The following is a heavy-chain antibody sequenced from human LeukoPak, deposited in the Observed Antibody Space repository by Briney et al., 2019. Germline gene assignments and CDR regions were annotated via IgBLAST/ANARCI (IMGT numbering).Heavy chain of an antibody. CDR3: ARHYNSGTYPLDY. J-gene: IGHJ4*02. CDR2: IYSSGSI. Sequence: PSETLSLTCTVSGGSISGHYWSWIRQPPGKGLEWIAYIYSSGSINYNPSLKSRVTMSVDTSKNQFSLKLSSVTAADTAVYYCARHYNSGTYPLDYWGQGTLVTVSS. CDR1: GGSISGHY. V-gene: IGHV4-59*08. D-gene: IGHD3-10*01.